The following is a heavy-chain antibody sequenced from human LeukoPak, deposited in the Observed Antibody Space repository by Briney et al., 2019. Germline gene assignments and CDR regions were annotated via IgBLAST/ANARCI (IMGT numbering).Heavy chain of an antibody. Sequence: PGGSLRLSCAASGFTFSHYTMNWARQAPGKGLEWVSDISSSSRTISYADSVKGRFTISRDNSKNTLYLQMNSLRAEDTAVYYCANYRQSITAAGNSREFADYWGQGTLVTVSS. CDR2: ISSSSRTI. V-gene: IGHV3-48*01. CDR3: ANYRQSITAAGNSREFADY. CDR1: GFTFSHYT. J-gene: IGHJ4*02. D-gene: IGHD6-13*01.